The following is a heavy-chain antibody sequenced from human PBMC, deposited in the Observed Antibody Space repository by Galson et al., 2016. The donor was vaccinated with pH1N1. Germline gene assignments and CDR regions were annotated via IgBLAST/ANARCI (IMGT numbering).Heavy chain of an antibody. J-gene: IGHJ5*02. D-gene: IGHD3-10*02. CDR1: GFIFSSYW. Sequence: SLRLSCAGSGFIFSSYWMHWVRQVPGKGLVWVSHINFDGTKTNYADSVKGRFSISRDNSKNVLYMEMNSLRPEDTAVYYWAKDVSGELIPSRIDLWGQGTLVTVSS. V-gene: IGHV3-74*01. CDR3: AKDVSGELIPSRIDL. CDR2: INFDGTKT.